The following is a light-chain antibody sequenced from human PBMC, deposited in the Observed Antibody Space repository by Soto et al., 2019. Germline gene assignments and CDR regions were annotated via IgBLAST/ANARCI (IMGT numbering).Light chain of an antibody. V-gene: IGLV2-23*02. J-gene: IGLJ1*01. CDR2: EVS. CDR1: SSDVGSYNL. Sequence: QSALTQPASVSGSPGQSITISCTGTSSDVGSYNLVSWYQQHPGKAPKLMIYEVSKRPSGVSNRFSGSKSGNKASLTISGLQAEDEADYYCCSYAGSSAPYVFGTGTKLTVL. CDR3: CSYAGSSAPYV.